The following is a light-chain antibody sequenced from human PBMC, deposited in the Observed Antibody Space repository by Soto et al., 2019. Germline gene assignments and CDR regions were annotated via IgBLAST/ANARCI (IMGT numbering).Light chain of an antibody. CDR2: GAS. J-gene: IGKJ4*01. CDR1: QSVSSSSY. CDR3: QQYGSSLT. V-gene: IGKV3-20*01. Sequence: EIVLTQSPGTLSLSPGERATLSCRAIQSVSSSSYLAWYQQKPGQAPRLLIYGASSRATGIPDRFSGSGSGTDFTLTISRLEPEDFAVYYCQQYGSSLTFGGGTKVEIK.